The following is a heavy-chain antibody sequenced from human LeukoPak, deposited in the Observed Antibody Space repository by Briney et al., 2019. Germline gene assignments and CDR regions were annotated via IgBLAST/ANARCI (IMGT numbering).Heavy chain of an antibody. V-gene: IGHV3-9*03. D-gene: IGHD6-19*01. CDR2: ISWNSGSI. CDR3: AKDRSSGYSSGWYYFDY. J-gene: IGHJ4*02. Sequence: GRSLRLSCAASGFTFDDYAMHWVRQAPGKGLEWVSGISWNSGSIGYADSVKGRFTISRDNAKNSLYLQMNSLRAEDMALSYCAKDRSSGYSSGWYYFDYWGQGTLVTVSS. CDR1: GFTFDDYA.